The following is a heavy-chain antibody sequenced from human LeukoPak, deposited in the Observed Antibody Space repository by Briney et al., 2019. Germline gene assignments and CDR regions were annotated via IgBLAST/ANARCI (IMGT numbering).Heavy chain of an antibody. J-gene: IGHJ4*02. CDR3: ARRAILWFGEPGSGIDY. CDR2: VNHSGST. Sequence: PSDTLSLTCAVYGGSFSGYYWSWIRQPPGKGLEWIGEVNHSGSTNYNPSLKSRVTISVDTSKNQFSLKLSSVTAADTAVYYCARRAILWFGEPGSGIDYWGQGTLVTVSS. D-gene: IGHD3-10*01. CDR1: GGSFSGYY. V-gene: IGHV4-34*01.